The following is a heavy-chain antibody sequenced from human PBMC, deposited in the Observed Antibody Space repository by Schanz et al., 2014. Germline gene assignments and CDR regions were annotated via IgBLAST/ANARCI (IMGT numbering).Heavy chain of an antibody. V-gene: IGHV1-69*04. CDR3: ARSNYYDNSDYYNSFDY. CDR2: IIPILGIA. CDR1: GGTFSSFG. J-gene: IGHJ4*02. D-gene: IGHD3-22*01. Sequence: QVQLVQSGAEVKKPGPSVKVSCKASGGTFSSFGINWVRQAPGQGLEWMGRIIPILGIANYAQNFQGRVTITADKSTSTAYMDLSSLRPEDTAVYYCARSNYYDNSDYYNSFDYWGQGTLVTVSS.